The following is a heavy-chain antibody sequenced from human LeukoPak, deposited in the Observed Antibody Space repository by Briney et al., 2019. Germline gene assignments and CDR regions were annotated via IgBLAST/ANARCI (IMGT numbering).Heavy chain of an antibody. D-gene: IGHD4-23*01. J-gene: IGHJ3*02. CDR1: GFTFSSYW. Sequence: GRSLRLSCAASGFTFSSYWMHWVRQAPGKGLVWVSRINSDGSNTNYADSVKGRFTISRDNAKNTLYLQMNSLRAEDTAVYYCAREMGSRYGGNSDAFDIWGQGTMVTVSS. V-gene: IGHV3-74*01. CDR2: INSDGSNT. CDR3: AREMGSRYGGNSDAFDI.